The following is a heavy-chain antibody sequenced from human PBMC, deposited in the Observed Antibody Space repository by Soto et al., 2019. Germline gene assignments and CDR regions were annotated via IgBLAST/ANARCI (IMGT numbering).Heavy chain of an antibody. CDR3: ARSGGRSYYYYGMDV. J-gene: IGHJ6*02. Sequence: QVQLQESGPGLVKPSQTLSLTCTVSGGSISSGDYYWSWIRQPPGKGLEWIGYIYYSGSPYYNPSLKSRVTISIDTSKNQIALKLSSVTAADTAVYYCARSGGRSYYYYGMDVWGQGTTVTVSS. CDR1: GGSISSGDYY. CDR2: IYYSGSP. V-gene: IGHV4-30-4*01. D-gene: IGHD2-15*01.